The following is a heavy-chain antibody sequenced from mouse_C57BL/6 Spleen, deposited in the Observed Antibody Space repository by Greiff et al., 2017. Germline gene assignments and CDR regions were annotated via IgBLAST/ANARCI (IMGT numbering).Heavy chain of an antibody. CDR3: ARGAGSSLFDY. CDR2: IHPNSGST. Sequence: QVQLQQPGAELVKPGASVKLSCKASGYTFTSYWMHWVKQRPGQGLEWIGMIHPNSGSTNYNEKFKSKATLTVDKSSSTAYMQLSSLTSEDSAGYYCARGAGSSLFDYWGQGATLTVSS. V-gene: IGHV1-64*01. CDR1: GYTFTSYW. D-gene: IGHD1-1*01. J-gene: IGHJ2*01.